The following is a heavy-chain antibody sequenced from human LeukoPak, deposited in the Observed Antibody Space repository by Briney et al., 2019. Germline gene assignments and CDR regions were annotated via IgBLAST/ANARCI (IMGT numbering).Heavy chain of an antibody. CDR3: AREGGISLYYYDSSGYYRFDY. Sequence: ASVKVSCKASGYTFTSYGISWVRQAPGQGLEWMGWISAYNGNTNYAQKLQGRVTMTTDTSTSTAYMELRSLRSDDTAVYYCAREGGISLYYYDSSGYYRFDYWGQGTLVTVSS. D-gene: IGHD3-22*01. CDR2: ISAYNGNT. J-gene: IGHJ4*02. CDR1: GYTFTSYG. V-gene: IGHV1-18*01.